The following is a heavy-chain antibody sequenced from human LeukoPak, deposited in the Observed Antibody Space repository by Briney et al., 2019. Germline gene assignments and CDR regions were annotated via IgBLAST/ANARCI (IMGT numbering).Heavy chain of an antibody. CDR2: ISSNGGST. V-gene: IGHV3-64*01. CDR1: GFTFSSYA. CDR3: ARRRREAFDI. J-gene: IGHJ3*02. Sequence: GGSLRLSCAASGFTFSSYAMHWVRQAPGKGLEYVSAISSNGGSTYYANSVKGRFTISRDNSKNTLYLQMGSLRAEDMAVYYCARRRREAFDIWGRGTMVTVSS. D-gene: IGHD1-1*01.